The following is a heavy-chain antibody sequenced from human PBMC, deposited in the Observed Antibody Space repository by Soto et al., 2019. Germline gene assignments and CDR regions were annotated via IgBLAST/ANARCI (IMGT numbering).Heavy chain of an antibody. Sequence: GESLKISCKGSGYSFTSYWIGWVRQMPGKGLEWMGIIYPGDSDTRYSPSFQGQVTISADKSISTAYLQWSSLKASDTAIYYCARRTDCSSTSCYPYYYYYMDVWGKGTTVTVSS. D-gene: IGHD2-2*01. CDR2: IYPGDSDT. CDR1: GYSFTSYW. CDR3: ARRTDCSSTSCYPYYYYYMDV. V-gene: IGHV5-51*01. J-gene: IGHJ6*03.